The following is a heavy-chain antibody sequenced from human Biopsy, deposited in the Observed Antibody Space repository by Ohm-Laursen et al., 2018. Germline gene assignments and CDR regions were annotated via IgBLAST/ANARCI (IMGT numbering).Heavy chain of an antibody. V-gene: IGHV4-38-2*01. D-gene: IGHD3-3*01. J-gene: IGHJ5*02. CDR1: GHSVRSGYY. Sequence: PSQTLSLTCAVSGHSVRSGYYWGWIRQPPGKGLEWIGSIFQNGYTYYNPSLETRVTISVDTSKDQFSLKLTSVAAADTAVYYCARTPRDSFWSGSYKRGLWFDPWGQGTLVIVSS. CDR3: ARTPRDSFWSGSYKRGLWFDP. CDR2: IFQNGYT.